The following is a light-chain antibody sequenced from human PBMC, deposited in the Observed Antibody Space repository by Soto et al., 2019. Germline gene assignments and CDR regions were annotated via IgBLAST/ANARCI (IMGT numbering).Light chain of an antibody. V-gene: IGLV2-14*01. CDR2: EVS. CDR1: SSDVGTYNY. J-gene: IGLJ3*02. Sequence: QSALTQPASVSGSPGQSITISCSGTSSDVGTYNYVSWYQQHSGKAPKLVIYEVSNRPSGVSNRFSGSKSGNTASLTISGLQAEDEADYYCGSYTSTSTLVVFGGGTKLTVL. CDR3: GSYTSTSTLVV.